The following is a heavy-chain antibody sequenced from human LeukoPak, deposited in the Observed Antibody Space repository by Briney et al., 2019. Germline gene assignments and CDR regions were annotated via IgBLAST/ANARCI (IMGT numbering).Heavy chain of an antibody. CDR3: ARARSGAVAFDY. V-gene: IGHV3-7*04. Sequence: GGSLRLSCAASRFTLSTYWMSWVRQAPGKGLEWVAHIKQDGSQEYYVDSVKGRFTISRDSAKDSLYLQMNSLRAEDTAVYYCARARSGAVAFDYWGQGTLVTVSS. J-gene: IGHJ4*02. CDR1: RFTLSTYW. D-gene: IGHD6-19*01. CDR2: IKQDGSQE.